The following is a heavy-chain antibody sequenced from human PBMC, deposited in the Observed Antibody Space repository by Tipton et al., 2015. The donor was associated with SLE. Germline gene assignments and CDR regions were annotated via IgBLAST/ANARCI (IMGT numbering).Heavy chain of an antibody. Sequence: QLVQSGGGLVQPGGSLRLSCAASGFTFANYAMTWVRQGPGKGLDWISAISGNDDSTIYADSVKGRFTISRDNAKNSLYLQMNSLRVEDTGVYYCARDWDHGDYYPFWGQGTLVTVSP. CDR2: ISGNDDST. CDR3: ARDWDHGDYYPF. CDR1: GFTFANYA. J-gene: IGHJ4*02. D-gene: IGHD4-17*01. V-gene: IGHV3-23*04.